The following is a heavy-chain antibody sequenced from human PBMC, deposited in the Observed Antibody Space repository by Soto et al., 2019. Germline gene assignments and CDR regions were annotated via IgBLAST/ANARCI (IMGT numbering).Heavy chain of an antibody. V-gene: IGHV3-30*03. CDR1: GFTFSSYG. Sequence: GGSLRLSCAASGFTFSSYGMHWVRQAPGKGLEWVAIISYDEINKYYADSVKGRFTISRDNSKNTVSLQMNSLRVEDTAVYYCTRDPTTVVTTFPFDIWGQGTMVTVSS. D-gene: IGHD2-21*02. CDR3: TRDPTTVVTTFPFDI. CDR2: ISYDEINK. J-gene: IGHJ3*02.